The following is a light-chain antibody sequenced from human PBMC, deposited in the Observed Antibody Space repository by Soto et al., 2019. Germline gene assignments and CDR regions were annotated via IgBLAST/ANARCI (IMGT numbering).Light chain of an antibody. CDR2: DTS. J-gene: IGKJ2*01. Sequence: EIVLTQSPVPLSLSPGERATLSCRASQFVASNSLAWYQQKPGQAPRVVIFDTSNRATGIPDRFSGSGSGTDFTLTIRRLETEDFAVYVCQQYGSSPRTFGQGTKLEIK. V-gene: IGKV3-20*01. CDR1: QFVASNS. CDR3: QQYGSSPRT.